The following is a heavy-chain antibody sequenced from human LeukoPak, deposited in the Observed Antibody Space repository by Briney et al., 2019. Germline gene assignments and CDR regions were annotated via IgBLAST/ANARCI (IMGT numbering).Heavy chain of an antibody. CDR1: GFTFASYT. J-gene: IGHJ6*02. V-gene: IGHV3-48*02. Sequence: GESLRLSCAASGFTFASYTMIWVRQAPGKGLEWVSCISGTSHTIYYADSVKGRFTISRDNAKNSLFLQMNSLRDEDTAVYYCAKDKDFWSGYYRGLPYYYGMDVWGQGTTVTVSS. CDR2: ISGTSHTI. CDR3: AKDKDFWSGYYRGLPYYYGMDV. D-gene: IGHD3-3*01.